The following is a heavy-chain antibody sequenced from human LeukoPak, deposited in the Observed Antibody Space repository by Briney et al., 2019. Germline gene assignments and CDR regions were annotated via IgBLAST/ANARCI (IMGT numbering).Heavy chain of an antibody. V-gene: IGHV1-69*04. J-gene: IGHJ4*02. CDR2: IMPLLDIT. CDR1: GGTFSHYA. Sequence: ASVKISCKASGGTFSHYAISWVRQAPGQGLEWMGRIMPLLDITHYAQKFQGRVTISADKSTSTAYMDLSGLRSQDTAVYFCATTHDSRELMQGAYWGQGTRLTVSS. CDR3: ATTHDSRELMQGAY. D-gene: IGHD3-10*01.